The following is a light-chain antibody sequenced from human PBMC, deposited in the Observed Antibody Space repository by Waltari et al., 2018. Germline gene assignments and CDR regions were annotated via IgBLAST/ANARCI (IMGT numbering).Light chain of an antibody. CDR2: LGS. Sequence: DIVMTQSPLSLPVTPGEPASIACRASQSRLHSKGYNYLDWYLQKPGQSPQLMIYLGSNRASGVPDRFSGSRSGTDFTLNISRVEAEDVGVYYCMQALQIPPTFGGGTKVEI. CDR1: QSRLHSKGYNY. J-gene: IGKJ4*01. CDR3: MQALQIPPT. V-gene: IGKV2-28*01.